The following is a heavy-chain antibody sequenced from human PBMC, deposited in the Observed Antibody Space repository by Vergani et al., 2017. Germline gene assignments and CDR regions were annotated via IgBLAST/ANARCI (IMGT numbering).Heavy chain of an antibody. J-gene: IGHJ4*02. V-gene: IGHV3-23*01. CDR1: GFTFTKYA. CDR3: TTLSPNWAHW. CDR2: ISATVGST. Sequence: EVQLLESGGGLVQPGGSLRLSCAASGFTFTKYAMTWVRQAPGKGLEWVSTISATVGSTYYADSVKGRFTISRDNSKNTLFLQMNSLRAEDTAVYYCTTLSPNWAHWWGQGTLVNVSS. D-gene: IGHD7-27*01.